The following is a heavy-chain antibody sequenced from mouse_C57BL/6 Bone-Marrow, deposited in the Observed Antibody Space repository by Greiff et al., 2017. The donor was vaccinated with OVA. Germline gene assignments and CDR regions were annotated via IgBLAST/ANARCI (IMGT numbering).Heavy chain of an antibody. CDR1: GFNIKDDY. CDR3: TTWLLR. D-gene: IGHD2-3*01. V-gene: IGHV14-4*01. CDR2: IDPENGDT. J-gene: IGHJ3*01. Sequence: EVQRVESGAELVRPGASVKLSCTASGFNIKDDYMHWVKQRPEQGLEWIGWIDPENGDTEYASKFQGKATITADTSSNTAYLQLSSLTSEDTAVYYCTTWLLRWGQGTLVTVSA.